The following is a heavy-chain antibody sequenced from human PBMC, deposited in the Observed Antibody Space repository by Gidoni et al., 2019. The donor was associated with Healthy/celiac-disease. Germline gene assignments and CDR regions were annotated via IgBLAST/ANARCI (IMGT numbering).Heavy chain of an antibody. CDR2: ISSSSSYI. CDR3: ARDDGWGCSGGSCPFDY. Sequence: EVQLVESGGGLVKPGGSLRLSCAASGFTFLSYSMNWVRQAPGKGLEWVSSISSSSSYIYYADSVKGRFTISRDNAKNSLYLQMNSLRAEDTAVYYCARDDGWGCSGGSCPFDYWGQGTLVTVSS. J-gene: IGHJ4*02. CDR1: GFTFLSYS. V-gene: IGHV3-21*01. D-gene: IGHD2-15*01.